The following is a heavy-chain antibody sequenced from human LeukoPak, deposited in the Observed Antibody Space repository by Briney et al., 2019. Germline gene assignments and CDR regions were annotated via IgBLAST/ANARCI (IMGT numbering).Heavy chain of an antibody. CDR1: GYTFSDYY. Sequence: ASVKVSCKASGYTFSDYYTYWVRQAPGQGLEWMGWINPNSGGTTYAQKFQGRVTMTRDTSISTAYMELSRLRSDDTAVYYCARVNYYGSGSYPRWGQGTLVTVSS. CDR3: ARVNYYGSGSYPR. J-gene: IGHJ4*02. CDR2: INPNSGGT. D-gene: IGHD3-10*01. V-gene: IGHV1-2*02.